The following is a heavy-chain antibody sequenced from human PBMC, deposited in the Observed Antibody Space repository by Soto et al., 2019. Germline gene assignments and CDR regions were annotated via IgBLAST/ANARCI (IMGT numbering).Heavy chain of an antibody. CDR2: TRNKANSYTT. J-gene: IGHJ5*02. Sequence: HPGGSLRLSCAASGFTFSDHYMDWVRQAPGKGLEWVGRTRNKANSYTTEYAASVKGRFTISRDDSKNSLYLQMNSLKTEDTAVYYCARDGTAAAGLDPWGQGTLVTVSS. CDR3: ARDGTAAAGLDP. V-gene: IGHV3-72*01. D-gene: IGHD6-13*01. CDR1: GFTFSDHY.